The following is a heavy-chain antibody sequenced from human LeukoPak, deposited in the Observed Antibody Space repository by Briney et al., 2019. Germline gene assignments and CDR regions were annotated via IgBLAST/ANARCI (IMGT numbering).Heavy chain of an antibody. CDR1: RFTFSSYG. D-gene: IGHD2-15*01. V-gene: IGHV3-30*03. CDR3: ARDPRGAGSRYLDY. J-gene: IGHJ4*02. Sequence: GSLRLSCAASRFTFSSYGMHWVRQAPGKGLEWVAVISYDGNTRYYADSVKGRFTISRDNAKNSLYLQMNSLRDEDTAVYYCARDPRGAGSRYLDYWGQGTLVTVSS. CDR2: ISYDGNTR.